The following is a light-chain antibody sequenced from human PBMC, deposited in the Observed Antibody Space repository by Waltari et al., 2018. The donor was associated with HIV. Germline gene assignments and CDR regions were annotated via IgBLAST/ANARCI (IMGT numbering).Light chain of an antibody. Sequence: EIVLTQSPGTLSLSLGERATLSCRASQTVSSNYLAWYQHKPGQAPRLLIYGASSRASGIPDRFSGSGSGTDFTLTITSLEPGDFAVYYCQQYGSSPGTFGQGTKVEIK. CDR1: QTVSSNY. CDR2: GAS. CDR3: QQYGSSPGT. J-gene: IGKJ1*01. V-gene: IGKV3-20*01.